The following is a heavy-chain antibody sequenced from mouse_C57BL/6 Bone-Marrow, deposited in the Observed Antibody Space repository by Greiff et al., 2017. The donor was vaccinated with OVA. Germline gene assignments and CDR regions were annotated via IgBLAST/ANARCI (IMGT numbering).Heavy chain of an antibody. D-gene: IGHD1-3*01. CDR1: GYTFTSYW. CDR2: IHPNSGST. CDR3: AREGALVYFDY. Sequence: QVQLQQPGAELVKPGASVKLSCKASGYTFTSYWMHWVKQRPGQGLEWIGMIHPNSGSTNYNEKFKSKATLTVDKSSSTAYMQLSSLTSEDSAVYYCAREGALVYFDYWGQGTTLTVSS. J-gene: IGHJ2*01. V-gene: IGHV1-64*01.